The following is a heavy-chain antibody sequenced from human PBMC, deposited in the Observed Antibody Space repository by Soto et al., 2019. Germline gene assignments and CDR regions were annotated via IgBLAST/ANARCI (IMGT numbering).Heavy chain of an antibody. V-gene: IGHV4-59*01. CDR3: AAGGASSRNIDPYYLYX. D-gene: IGHD6-13*01. J-gene: IGHJ4*02. Sequence: LSLTCTVSGGSMRNYFWTWIRQPPGKGLEWIVYMHYSGATSFFPSYNRSLRGRLTISEDTYKNKFSLKLLSVTTADPAVYFCAAGGASSRNIDPYYLYXWGQGTLFTVSX. CDR1: GGSMRNYF. CDR2: MHYSGATSFFP.